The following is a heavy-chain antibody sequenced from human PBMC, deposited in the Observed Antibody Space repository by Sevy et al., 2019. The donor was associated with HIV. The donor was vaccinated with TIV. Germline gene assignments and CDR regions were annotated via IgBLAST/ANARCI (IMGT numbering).Heavy chain of an antibody. V-gene: IGHV3-21*01. D-gene: IGHD1-26*01. CDR2: ISSSSSYI. J-gene: IGHJ5*02. CDR3: ARDKIVGARSWFDP. Sequence: GGSLRLSCAASGFTFSSYSMNWVRQAPGKGLEWVSSISSSSSYIYYADSVKGRFTISRDNAKNSLYLQMNSLRAEDTAVYYCARDKIVGARSWFDPWGQGTLFTVSS. CDR1: GFTFSSYS.